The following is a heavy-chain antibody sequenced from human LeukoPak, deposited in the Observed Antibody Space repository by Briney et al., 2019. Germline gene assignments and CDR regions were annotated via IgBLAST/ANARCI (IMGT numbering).Heavy chain of an antibody. CDR3: ARSGRGTYYYFDL. CDR1: GYTFTSYG. Sequence: ASVKVSCKASGYTFTSYGISWVRQAPGQGLEWMGWISAYNGNTNYAQKLQGRVTMTTDTSTGTAYMDLRNLRFDDTAVYFCARSGRGTYYYFDLWGQGTLVTVSS. J-gene: IGHJ4*02. CDR2: ISAYNGNT. D-gene: IGHD1-26*01. V-gene: IGHV1-18*01.